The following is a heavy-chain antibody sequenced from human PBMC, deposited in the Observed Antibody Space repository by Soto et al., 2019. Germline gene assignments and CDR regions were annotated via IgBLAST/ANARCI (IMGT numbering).Heavy chain of an antibody. J-gene: IGHJ4*02. D-gene: IGHD3-3*01. Sequence: GSLRLSCAASGFTFSSYGMHWVRQAPGKGLEWVAVIWYDGSNKFYADSVKGRFTISRDNSKNTLYLQMNSLRAEDTAVYYCARPQVNRFWGGYYIWGQGTLVTVSS. CDR2: IWYDGSNK. V-gene: IGHV3-33*01. CDR1: GFTFSSYG. CDR3: ARPQVNRFWGGYYI.